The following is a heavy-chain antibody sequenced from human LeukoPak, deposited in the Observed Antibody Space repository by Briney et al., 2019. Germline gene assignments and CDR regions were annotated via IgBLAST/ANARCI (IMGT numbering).Heavy chain of an antibody. J-gene: IGHJ6*02. CDR2: MNPNSGNT. V-gene: IGHV1-8*01. CDR3: ARGGPPPSGWTRNRYGMDV. CDR1: GYTFTSYD. D-gene: IGHD3/OR15-3a*01. Sequence: GASVKVSCKASGYTFTSYDINWVRQATGQGLEWMGWMNPNSGNTGYAQKFQGRVTMTRNTSISTAYMELSSLRSEDTAVYYCARGGPPPSGWTRNRYGMDVWGQGTTVTVSS.